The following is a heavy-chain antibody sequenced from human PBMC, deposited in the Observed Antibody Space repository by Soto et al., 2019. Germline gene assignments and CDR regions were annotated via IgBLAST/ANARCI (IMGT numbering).Heavy chain of an antibody. D-gene: IGHD1-26*01. J-gene: IGHJ4*02. V-gene: IGHV1-2*04. Sequence: ASVKVSCEASGYTFTGYYMHWVRQAPGQGLEWMGWINPNSGGTNYAQKFQGWVTITRDLSTSTAYMELSSLRSEDTAVYYCATVAAPWHTGSYDYFADWGQGTLVTVSS. CDR2: INPNSGGT. CDR3: ATVAAPWHTGSYDYFAD. CDR1: GYTFTGYY.